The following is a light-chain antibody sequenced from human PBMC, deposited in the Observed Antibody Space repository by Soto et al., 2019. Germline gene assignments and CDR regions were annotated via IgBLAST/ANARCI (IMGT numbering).Light chain of an antibody. Sequence: QSVLTQPASVSGSPGQSSTISCTGTDRDVGAYNYVSWYQQHPGKAPKLMIYEVSDRPSGVSNRFSGSKSGNTVSLTISGLQAEEEADYYCCSYAGSSIGYVFGTGTKVTV. CDR2: EVS. J-gene: IGLJ1*01. CDR1: DRDVGAYNY. V-gene: IGLV2-14*01. CDR3: CSYAGSSIGYV.